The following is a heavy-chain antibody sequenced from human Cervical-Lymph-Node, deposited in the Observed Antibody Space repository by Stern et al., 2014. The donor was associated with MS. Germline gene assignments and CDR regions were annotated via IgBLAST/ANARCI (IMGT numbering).Heavy chain of an antibody. J-gene: IGHJ4*02. D-gene: IGHD1-26*01. CDR3: ARDRGSHSDY. CDR1: GYGFTVYV. CDR2: ISTDTGGA. Sequence: MQLVQSGAEVKKPGASVKVSCKASGYGFTVYVIHWVRQAPGQGLEWMGWISTDTGGANYAQSFQGRVTMTRDPSSSTPYMKLSRLRSDDTAVYFCARDRGSHSDYWGQGTLVTVSS. V-gene: IGHV1-2*02.